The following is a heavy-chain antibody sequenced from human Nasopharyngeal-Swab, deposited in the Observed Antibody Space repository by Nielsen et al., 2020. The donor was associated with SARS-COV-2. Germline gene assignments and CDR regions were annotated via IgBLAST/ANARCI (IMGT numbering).Heavy chain of an antibody. Sequence: GESLKISCAASGFTFSSYWMSWVRQAPGKGLEWVANIKQDGSEKYYVDSVKGRFTISRDNAKNSLYLQMNSLRAEDTAVYYCARVGYYGSGSYYNSYYYGMDVWGQGATVTVYS. CDR1: GFTFSSYW. V-gene: IGHV3-7*05. D-gene: IGHD3-10*01. CDR2: IKQDGSEK. J-gene: IGHJ6*02. CDR3: ARVGYYGSGSYYNSYYYGMDV.